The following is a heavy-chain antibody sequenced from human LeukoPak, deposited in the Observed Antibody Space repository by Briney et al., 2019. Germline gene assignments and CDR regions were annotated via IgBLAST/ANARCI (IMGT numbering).Heavy chain of an antibody. CDR3: ARSIAARWFDP. CDR2: IKSDGSST. V-gene: IGHV3-74*01. J-gene: IGHJ5*02. CDR1: GFTFSSYW. Sequence: GGSLRLSCAASGFTFSSYWMHWGRQAPGKGLVWVSRIKSDGSSTSYADFVKGRFTISRDNAKNTLYLQMNSLRAEDTAVYYCARSIAARWFDPWGQGTLVTVSS. D-gene: IGHD6-6*01.